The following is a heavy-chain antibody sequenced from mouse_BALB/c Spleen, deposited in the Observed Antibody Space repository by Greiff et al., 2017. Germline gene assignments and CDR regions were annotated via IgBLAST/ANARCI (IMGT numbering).Heavy chain of an antibody. D-gene: IGHD2-14*01. J-gene: IGHJ4*01. CDR2: ILPGSGST. V-gene: IGHV1-9*01. CDR1: GYTFSSYW. CDR3: ARREVRRDYAMDY. Sequence: QVQLQQSGAELMKPGASVKISCKATGYTFSSYWIEWVKQRPGHGLEWIGEILPGSGSTNYNEKFKGKATFTADTSSNTAYMQLSSLTSEDSAVYYCARREVRRDYAMDYWGQGTSVTVSS.